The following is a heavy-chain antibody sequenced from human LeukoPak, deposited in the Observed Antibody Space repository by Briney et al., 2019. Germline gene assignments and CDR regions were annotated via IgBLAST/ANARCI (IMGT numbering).Heavy chain of an antibody. V-gene: IGHV1-69*11. J-gene: IGHJ4*02. CDR3: ARVFAGSSWGFDY. Sequence: GASVKVSCKASGGTFSSYAISWVRQAPGQGLEWMGRIIPILGTANYAQKFQGRVTITTDESTSTAYMELSSLRSEDTAVYYCARVFAGSSWGFDYWGQGTLVTVSS. CDR2: IIPILGTA. D-gene: IGHD6-13*01. CDR1: GGTFSSYA.